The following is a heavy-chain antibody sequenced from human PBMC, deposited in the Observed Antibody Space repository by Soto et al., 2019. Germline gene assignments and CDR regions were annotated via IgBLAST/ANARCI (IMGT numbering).Heavy chain of an antibody. Sequence: ASVKVSCKASGYTFTGYYMHWVRQAPGQGLEWMGWINPNSGGTNYAQKFQGRVTMTRDTSISTAYMELSRLRSDDTAVYYCARADDSSGLQTDWGQGTLVTVSS. V-gene: IGHV1-2*02. J-gene: IGHJ4*02. CDR1: GYTFTGYY. CDR3: ARADDSSGLQTD. CDR2: INPNSGGT. D-gene: IGHD3-22*01.